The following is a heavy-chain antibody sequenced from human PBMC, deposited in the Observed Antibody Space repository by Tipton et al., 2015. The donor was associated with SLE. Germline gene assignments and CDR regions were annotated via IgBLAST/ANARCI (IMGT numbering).Heavy chain of an antibody. V-gene: IGHV4-59*11. CDR1: GGSISVHY. Sequence: TLSLTCTVSGGSISVHYWSWIRQPPRKELEWIGYIYYSGSTNYNPSLKSRVTISVDTSKNQFSLKLSSVTAADTAVYYCARDLLPALTIFGVVKWFDPWGQGTLVTVSS. J-gene: IGHJ5*02. CDR2: IYYSGST. CDR3: ARDLLPALTIFGVVKWFDP. D-gene: IGHD3-3*01.